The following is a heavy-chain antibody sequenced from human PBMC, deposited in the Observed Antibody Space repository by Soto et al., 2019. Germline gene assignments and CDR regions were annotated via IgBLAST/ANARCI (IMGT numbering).Heavy chain of an antibody. CDR3: ARDRSNSDY. D-gene: IGHD6-13*01. J-gene: IGHJ4*02. V-gene: IGHV1-18*01. CDR1: GYTFTNSG. Sequence: QVHLVQSGAEVKKPGASVKVSCKASGYTFTNSGISWVRQAPGQGHEWMGWINAYYGNTDYAQKFQGRGTMTTDTSTSTAYMELRSLRSDDTAVYYCARDRSNSDYWGQGTLVTVSS. CDR2: INAYYGNT.